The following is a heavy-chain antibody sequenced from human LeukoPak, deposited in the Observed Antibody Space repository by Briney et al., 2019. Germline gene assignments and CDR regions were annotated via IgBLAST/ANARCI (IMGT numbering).Heavy chain of an antibody. CDR3: ARGYYYGSGSPQFDY. CDR1: GDSISRNY. Sequence: PSETLSLTCTVSGDSISRNYWRWLRQPARKGLECIGRIHTIGYTNYNPSLKSRVAMSLDTSKNQFSLKLSSVTAADTAVYYCARGYYYGSGSPQFDYWGQGTLVTVSS. J-gene: IGHJ4*02. V-gene: IGHV4-4*07. CDR2: IHTIGYT. D-gene: IGHD3-10*01.